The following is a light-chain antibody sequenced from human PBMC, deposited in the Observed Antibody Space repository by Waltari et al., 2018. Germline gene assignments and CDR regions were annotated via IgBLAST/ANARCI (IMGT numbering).Light chain of an antibody. CDR2: KDS. J-gene: IGLJ3*02. Sequence: SYELTQPSPVSVSPGQTARITCSGDILAKKYARWFQQKPGQAPVLVIFKDSERPSGIPERLSGSSSGTTVTLTISGAQAEDEADYYCFAAADNYQGVFGGGTKLTVL. CDR1: ILAKKY. V-gene: IGLV3-27*01. CDR3: FAAADNYQGV.